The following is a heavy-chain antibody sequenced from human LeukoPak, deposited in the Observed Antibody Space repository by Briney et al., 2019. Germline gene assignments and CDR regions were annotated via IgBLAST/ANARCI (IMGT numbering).Heavy chain of an antibody. CDR1: GFTFSSYN. D-gene: IGHD3-16*01. CDR3: ARDTGDPTYYGYVWGAFDI. CDR2: ISSSSDTM. V-gene: IGHV3-48*02. Sequence: GGSLRLACAASGFTFSSYNMNWVRQAPGKGLEWVSYISSSSDTMYYADSLKCRFTISRDNAKNSLYLQMNSLRDEDTAVYYCARDTGDPTYYGYVWGAFDIWGEGTMVTVSS. J-gene: IGHJ3*02.